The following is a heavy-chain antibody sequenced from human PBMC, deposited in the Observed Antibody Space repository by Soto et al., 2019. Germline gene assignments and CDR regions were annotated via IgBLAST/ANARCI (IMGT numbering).Heavy chain of an antibody. V-gene: IGHV4-39*01. CDR3: ARTLEWLSPSSYYYYMDV. CDR2: IYYSGST. J-gene: IGHJ6*03. D-gene: IGHD3-3*01. CDR1: GGSISSSSYY. Sequence: SETLSLTCTVSGGSISSSSYYWGWILQPPGKGLEWIGSIYYSGSTYYNPSLKSRVTISVDTSKNQFSLKLSSVTAADTAVYYCARTLEWLSPSSYYYYMDVWGKGTTVTVSS.